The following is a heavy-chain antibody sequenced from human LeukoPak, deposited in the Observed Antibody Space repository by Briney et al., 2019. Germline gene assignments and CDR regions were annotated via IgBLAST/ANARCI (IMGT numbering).Heavy chain of an antibody. V-gene: IGHV1-46*01. J-gene: IGHJ3*02. Sequence: GASVKVSCKASGYTFINYDMHWVRQAPGQGLEWMGMINPSGGSTTYAQEIQGRVTLTRDTSTSTVYMELSSLRFEDTSVYYCASDGAFDIWGQGTMVTVSS. CDR2: INPSGGST. CDR1: GYTFINYD. CDR3: ASDGAFDI.